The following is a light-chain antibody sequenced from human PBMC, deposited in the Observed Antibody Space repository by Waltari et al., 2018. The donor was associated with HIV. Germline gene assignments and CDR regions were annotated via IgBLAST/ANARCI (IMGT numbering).Light chain of an antibody. Sequence: SYELTQPPSVSVSPGQTATITCSGSGLAEKYVYCYQQRPGQSPVLVISLDTRRPSGIPERFSGSNSGNTATLTITGTQAMDEADYYCQTWDSSMGVFGGGTKLTVL. CDR2: LDT. CDR3: QTWDSSMGV. V-gene: IGLV3-1*01. CDR1: GLAEKY. J-gene: IGLJ3*02.